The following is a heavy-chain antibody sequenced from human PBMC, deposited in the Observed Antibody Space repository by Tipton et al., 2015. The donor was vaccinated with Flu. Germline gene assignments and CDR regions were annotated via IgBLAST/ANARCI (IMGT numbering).Heavy chain of an antibody. J-gene: IGHJ4*02. V-gene: IGHV3-33*01. CDR2: IWYDGSNK. Sequence: SLRLSCAASGFTFSSYGMHWVRQAPGKGLEWVAVIWYDGSNKYYADSVKGRFTISRDNSKNTLYLQMNSLRAEDTAVYYCAREVATVNLVGYFDYWGQGTLVTVSS. CDR3: AREVATVNLVGYFDY. D-gene: IGHD4-11*01. CDR1: GFTFSSYG.